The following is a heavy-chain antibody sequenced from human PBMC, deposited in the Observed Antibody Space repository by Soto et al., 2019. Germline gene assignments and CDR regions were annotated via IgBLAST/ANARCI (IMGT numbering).Heavy chain of an antibody. CDR1: GYTFTSYD. V-gene: IGHV1-8*01. D-gene: IGHD3-3*01. Sequence: GASVKVSCKASGYTFTSYDINWVRQATGQGLEWMGWMNPNGGNTGYAQKFQGRVTMTRNTSISTAYMELSSLRSEDTAVYYCARDADPKILLEWLRYYYYGMDVWGQGTTVTVSS. CDR2: MNPNGGNT. CDR3: ARDADPKILLEWLRYYYYGMDV. J-gene: IGHJ6*02.